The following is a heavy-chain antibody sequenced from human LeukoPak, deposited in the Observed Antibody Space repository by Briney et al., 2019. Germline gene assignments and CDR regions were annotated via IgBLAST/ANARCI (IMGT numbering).Heavy chain of an antibody. CDR3: AKDPPPNYDILTGYPISPFWN. D-gene: IGHD3-9*01. CDR1: GFTFSSYG. CDR2: ISGSGGST. Sequence: GGTLRLSCAASGFTFSSYGMSWVRQAPGKGLEWVSAISGSGGSTYYADSVKGRFTISRDNSKNTLYLQMNSLRAEDTAVYYCAKDPPPNYDILTGYPISPFWNWGQGTLVTVSS. J-gene: IGHJ4*02. V-gene: IGHV3-23*01.